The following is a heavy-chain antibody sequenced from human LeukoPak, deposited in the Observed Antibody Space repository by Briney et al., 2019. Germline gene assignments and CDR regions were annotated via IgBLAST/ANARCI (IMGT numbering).Heavy chain of an antibody. J-gene: IGHJ4*02. CDR3: AKDNSASWPYYLDS. V-gene: IGHV3-43*01. CDR2: ISWDGGST. Sequence: AGGSLRLSCAASGFSFDDYTMHWVRQTPGKGLEWVSFISWDGGSTYYADSVKGRFTISRDNSRNSLYLQMNSLRTEDSALYYCAKDNSASWPYYLDSWGQGTLVTVSS. CDR1: GFSFDDYT. D-gene: IGHD6-13*01.